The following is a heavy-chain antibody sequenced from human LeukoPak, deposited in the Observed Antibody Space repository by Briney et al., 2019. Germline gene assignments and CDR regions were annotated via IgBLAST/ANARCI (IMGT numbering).Heavy chain of an antibody. V-gene: IGHV3-23*01. D-gene: IGHD6-6*01. CDR3: ALGPNSNWSGLDF. CDR1: GFTFSSYA. CDR2: ISGSGGST. J-gene: IGHJ4*02. Sequence: PGGSLRLSCAASGFTFSSYAMSWVRQAPGKGLEWVSAISGSGGSTYYADSVKGRFTISRDNSKNTLYLQMISLRAEDTAVYYCALGPNSNWSGLDFWGQGTLLTVSS.